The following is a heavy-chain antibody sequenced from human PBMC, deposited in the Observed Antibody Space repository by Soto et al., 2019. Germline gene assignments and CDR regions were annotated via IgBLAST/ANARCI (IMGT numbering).Heavy chain of an antibody. J-gene: IGHJ6*02. CDR3: ARGRGYCSSTSCPYGMDV. CDR2: IIPIFGTA. D-gene: IGHD2-2*01. V-gene: IGHV1-69*13. Sequence: SVKVSCKASGGTFSSYAISWVRQAPGQGLEWMGGIIPIFGTANYAQKFQGRVTITADESTSTAYMELSSLRSEDTAVYYCARGRGYCSSTSCPYGMDVWGQGTTVTVSS. CDR1: GGTFSSYA.